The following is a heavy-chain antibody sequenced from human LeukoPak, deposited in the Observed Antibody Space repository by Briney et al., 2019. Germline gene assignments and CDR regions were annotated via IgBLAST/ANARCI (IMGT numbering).Heavy chain of an antibody. CDR2: IYYSGST. CDR1: GGSISGYY. J-gene: IGHJ4*02. D-gene: IGHD6-19*01. V-gene: IGHV4-59*01. Sequence: SETLSLTCTVSGGSISGYYWSWIRQPPGKGPEWIGDIYYSGSTNYNPSLTSRVTMSVDTSKNQFSLKLNSVTAADTAVYYCARGWDGIAVAGSFDYWGQGTLVTVSS. CDR3: ARGWDGIAVAGSFDY.